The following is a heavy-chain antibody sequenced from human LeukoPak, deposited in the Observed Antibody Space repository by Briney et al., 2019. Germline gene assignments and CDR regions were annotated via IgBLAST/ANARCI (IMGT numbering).Heavy chain of an antibody. Sequence: PGGSLRLSCAASGFTFTHYAIHWVRQAPGRGLEWVAVISHDGGLKYYADSVTGRFTISRDNSKNTLDLQMNSLRAEDTAVYYCAKAVSYSSSSRFDYWGQGTLVTVSS. V-gene: IGHV3-30*04. CDR1: GFTFTHYA. D-gene: IGHD6-6*01. J-gene: IGHJ4*02. CDR3: AKAVSYSSSSRFDY. CDR2: ISHDGGLK.